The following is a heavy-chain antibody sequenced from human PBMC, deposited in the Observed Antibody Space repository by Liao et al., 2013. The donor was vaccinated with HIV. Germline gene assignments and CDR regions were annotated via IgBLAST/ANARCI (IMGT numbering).Heavy chain of an antibody. D-gene: IGHD1-1*01. CDR1: GGSYNGY. J-gene: IGHJ2*01. V-gene: IGHV4-34*02. CDR3: ARPRGYNWPRGYFDI. Sequence: QVHLQQWGAGLLKPSETLSLTCAIYGGSYNGYWSWIRQPPGKGLEWIGEINESGTANYNPSLKSRITLSFDTSNYQFSLRLTSVTAADTAFYYCARPRGYNWPRGYFDIWGRGTLVAVSS. CDR2: INESGTA.